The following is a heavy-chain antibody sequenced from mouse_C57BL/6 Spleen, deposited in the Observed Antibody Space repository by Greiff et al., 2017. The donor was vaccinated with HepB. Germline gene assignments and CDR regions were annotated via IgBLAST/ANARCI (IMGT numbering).Heavy chain of an antibody. Sequence: EVMLVESEGGLVQPGSSMKLSCTASGFTFSDYYMAWVRQVPEKGLEWVANINYDGSSTYYLDSLKSRFIISRDNAKNILYLQMSSLKSEDTATYYCARDRDGSSPYAMDYWGQGTSVTVSS. CDR3: ARDRDGSSPYAMDY. CDR2: INYDGSST. J-gene: IGHJ4*01. CDR1: GFTFSDYY. V-gene: IGHV5-16*01. D-gene: IGHD1-1*01.